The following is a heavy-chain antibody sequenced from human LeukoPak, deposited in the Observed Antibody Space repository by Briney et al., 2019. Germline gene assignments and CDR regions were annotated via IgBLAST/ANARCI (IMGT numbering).Heavy chain of an antibody. CDR2: IIDSGIST. CDR3: AKGSRGSYDY. V-gene: IGHV3-23*01. J-gene: IGHJ4*02. CDR1: GFTFNSYA. D-gene: IGHD1-26*01. Sequence: GGSLRLSCAASGFTFNSYAMTWVRQAPAKGLEWVSSIIDSGISTYYGDSVKGRFATSRDNSKNTLYLQMNSLRAEDTAVYYCAKGSRGSYDYWGQGTLVTVSS.